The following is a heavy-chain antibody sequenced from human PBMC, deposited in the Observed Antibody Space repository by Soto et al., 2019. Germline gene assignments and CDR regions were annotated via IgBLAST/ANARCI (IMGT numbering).Heavy chain of an antibody. CDR3: AKEGDDYGSWTSFYFDY. CDR2: ISGSGAYT. D-gene: IGHD3-10*01. J-gene: IGHJ4*02. V-gene: IGHV3-23*01. Sequence: EAQLLESGGGLVQPGGSLRLSCAASGFTFSSYAMSWVRQAPGKGLEWVSAISGSGAYTYYADSVKGRFTISRDNSKNTLFLQMNSLGAEDTAVFYCAKEGDDYGSWTSFYFDYLGQGILVHVSS. CDR1: GFTFSSYA.